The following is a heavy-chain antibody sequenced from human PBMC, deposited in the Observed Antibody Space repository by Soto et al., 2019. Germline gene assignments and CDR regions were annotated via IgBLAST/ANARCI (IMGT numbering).Heavy chain of an antibody. CDR1: GDSISSSSSHY. J-gene: IGHJ6*03. CDR3: ARIKIVGVLTYYMDV. V-gene: IGHV4-39*01. Sequence: QVQLRESGPGLVKPSETLSLSCAVSGDSISSSSSHYWGWIRQPPGKGLEWIANMYYSGSTYYNPVLQGWVNLSLEKGGNPVSLELALGDRSYTAVYYCARIKIVGVLTYYMDVWGEGTTVTVSS. CDR2: MYYSGST. D-gene: IGHD3-3*01.